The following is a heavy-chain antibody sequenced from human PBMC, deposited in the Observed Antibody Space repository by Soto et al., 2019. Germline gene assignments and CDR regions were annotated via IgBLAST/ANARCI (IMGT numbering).Heavy chain of an antibody. CDR2: ISSSSSTI. CDR3: ARVSYYGSGSYLETADY. V-gene: IGHV3-48*01. CDR1: GFTFSSYS. Sequence: GGSLRLSCAASGFTFSSYSMNWVRQAPGKGLEWVSYISSSSSTIYYADSVKGRFTISRNNAKNSLYLQMNSLRAEDTAVYYCARVSYYGSGSYLETADYWGQGTLVTVSS. D-gene: IGHD3-10*01. J-gene: IGHJ4*02.